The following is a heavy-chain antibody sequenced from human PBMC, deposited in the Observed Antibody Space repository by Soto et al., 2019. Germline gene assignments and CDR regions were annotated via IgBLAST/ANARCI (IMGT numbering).Heavy chain of an antibody. Sequence: GGSLRLSCTASGFTFGDYAMSWFRQAPGKGLEWVGFIRSKAYGGTTEYAASVKGRFTISRDDSKSIAYLQMNSLKTEDTAVYYCTRGDIVVVPAAIGVFDYWGQGTLVTVSS. J-gene: IGHJ4*02. CDR3: TRGDIVVVPAAIGVFDY. V-gene: IGHV3-49*03. CDR1: GFTFGDYA. CDR2: IRSKAYGGTT. D-gene: IGHD2-2*02.